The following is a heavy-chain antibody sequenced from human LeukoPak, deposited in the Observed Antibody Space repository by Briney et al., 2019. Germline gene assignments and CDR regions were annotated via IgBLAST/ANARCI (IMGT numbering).Heavy chain of an antibody. CDR2: IYPGDSDT. D-gene: IGHD3-16*02. CDR3: ARAFFVWGSYRGDAFDI. V-gene: IGHV5-51*01. CDR1: GYSFTSYW. J-gene: IGHJ3*02. Sequence: GESLKISCKGSGYSFTSYWIGWVRQMPGKGLEWMGIIYPGDSDTRYSPSFQGQVTISADKSISTAYLQWSSLKASDTAMYYCARAFFVWGSYRGDAFDIWGQGTMVTVSS.